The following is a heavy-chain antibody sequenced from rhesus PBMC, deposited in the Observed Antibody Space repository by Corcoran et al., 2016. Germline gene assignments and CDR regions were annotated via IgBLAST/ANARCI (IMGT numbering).Heavy chain of an antibody. CDR2: INPGYSDT. CDR3: AKVLSWNHFDY. J-gene: IGHJ4*01. Sequence: VRLVQSGEELKGPGESMRLSCRTFAYSFTRSGFGWVRLMSGKGLEGSGRINPGYSDTRYNPSYQGHVTSSADKSISTTYLQWSSLKSSDTATYYCAKVLSWNHFDYWGQGVLVTVSS. CDR1: AYSFTRSG. D-gene: IGHD1-1*01. V-gene: IGHV5S1*01.